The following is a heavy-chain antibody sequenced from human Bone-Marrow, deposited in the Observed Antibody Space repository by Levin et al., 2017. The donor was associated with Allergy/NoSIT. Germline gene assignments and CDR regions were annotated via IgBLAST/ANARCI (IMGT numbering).Heavy chain of an antibody. V-gene: IGHV3-9*01. D-gene: IGHD3-10*02. J-gene: IGHJ6*02. CDR3: AKDIVLGHYYYYGMDV. Sequence: PGGSLRLSCAASGFTFDDYAMHWVRQAPGMGLEWVSGISWNSGSIGYADSVKGRFTISRDNAKNSLYLQMNSLRAEDTALYYCAKDIVLGHYYYYGMDVWGQGTTVTVSS. CDR2: ISWNSGSI. CDR1: GFTFDDYA.